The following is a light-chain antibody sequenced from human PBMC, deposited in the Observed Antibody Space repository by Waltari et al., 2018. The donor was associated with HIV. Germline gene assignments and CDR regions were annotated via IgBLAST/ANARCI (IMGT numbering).Light chain of an antibody. CDR3: HQYNNWPPAYT. J-gene: IGKJ2*01. CDR1: QSVSSN. V-gene: IGKV3-15*01. Sequence: EIVMTQSPATLSVSPGERVTLSCRASQSVSSNLAWYQRNPGQAPRLLIYGASNRATGIPARFRGSGSGTEFTLTISSLQSEDFAVYYCHQYNNWPPAYTFGQGTKLEIK. CDR2: GAS.